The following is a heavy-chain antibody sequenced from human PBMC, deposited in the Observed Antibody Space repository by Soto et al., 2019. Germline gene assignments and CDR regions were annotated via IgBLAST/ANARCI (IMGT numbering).Heavy chain of an antibody. CDR1: GFTFTSSA. V-gene: IGHV1-58*01. Sequence: ASVKVSCKASGFTFTSSAVQWVRQARGQRLEWIGWIVVGSGNTNYAQKFQERVTITRDMSTSTAYMELSSLRSEDTAVYYCAAGPGNIATRSRYYYGMDVWGQGTTVPVPS. D-gene: IGHD5-12*01. CDR3: AAGPGNIATRSRYYYGMDV. J-gene: IGHJ6*02. CDR2: IVVGSGNT.